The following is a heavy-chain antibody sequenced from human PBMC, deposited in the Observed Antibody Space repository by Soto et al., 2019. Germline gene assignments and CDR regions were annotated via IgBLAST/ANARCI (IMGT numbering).Heavy chain of an antibody. J-gene: IGHJ4*02. Sequence: ASVKVSCKASGYTSTSYGISWVRQAPGQGLEWMGWISIYNGDTNYAQMLQGRVALTTDTSTSTAYMEVRSLRSDDTAVYYCAATYYYDGSLPPDFDSWGQGTPVTVSS. CDR2: ISIYNGDT. D-gene: IGHD3-22*01. CDR3: AATYYYDGSLPPDFDS. CDR1: GYTSTSYG. V-gene: IGHV1-18*01.